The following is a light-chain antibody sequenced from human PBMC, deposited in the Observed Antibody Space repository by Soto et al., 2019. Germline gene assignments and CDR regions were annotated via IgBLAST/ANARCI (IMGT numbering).Light chain of an antibody. CDR1: SSDIGAYNY. Sequence: QSLLTQPSSVSGSPGQSITISCTGTSSDIGAYNYVSWYQQHPGKAPKLMIYDVNNRPSGVSNRFSGSKSGNTASLTISGLQAEGEADYFCTSYTRSSTYVFGTGTKVTVL. CDR2: DVN. J-gene: IGLJ1*01. V-gene: IGLV2-14*03. CDR3: TSYTRSSTYV.